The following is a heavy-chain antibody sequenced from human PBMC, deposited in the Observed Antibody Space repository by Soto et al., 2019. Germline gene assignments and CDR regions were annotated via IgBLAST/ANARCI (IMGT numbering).Heavy chain of an antibody. V-gene: IGHV4-59*08. Sequence: PSETLSLTCTVSGGSISSYYWSWIRQPPGKGLEWIGYIYYSGSTNYNPSLKSRVTISVDTSKNQFSLKLSSVTAADTAVYYCARHTLYFGEMVYYYYYMDVWGKGTTVTVSS. CDR3: ARHTLYFGEMVYYYYYMDV. D-gene: IGHD3-10*01. CDR1: GGSISSYY. J-gene: IGHJ6*03. CDR2: IYYSGST.